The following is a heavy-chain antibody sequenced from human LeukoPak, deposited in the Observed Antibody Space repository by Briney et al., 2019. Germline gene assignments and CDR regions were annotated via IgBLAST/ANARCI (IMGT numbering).Heavy chain of an antibody. J-gene: IGHJ6*02. CDR3: ARGNSIYYGMDV. Sequence: GGSLRLSCAASGFTFSSYWMHWVRQAPGKGLVWVSRINSDASLTSYADSVKGRFTISRDNAKNSLYLQMNSLRAEDTAVYYCARGNSIYYGMDVWGQGTTVTVSS. D-gene: IGHD4-23*01. V-gene: IGHV3-74*01. CDR1: GFTFSSYW. CDR2: INSDASLT.